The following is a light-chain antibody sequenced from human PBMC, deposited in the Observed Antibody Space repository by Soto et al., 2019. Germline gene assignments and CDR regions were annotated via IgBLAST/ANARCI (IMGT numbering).Light chain of an antibody. CDR2: DTP. CDR1: TGAVTNGHY. J-gene: IGLJ1*01. V-gene: IGLV7-46*01. CDR3: LIIINGPYV. Sequence: QSVVTQEPALTVSPGGTVTLTCVSSTGAVTNGHYPYWFQQKPGQAPRTLIYDTPNRHSWTPARLAGSVLGGKAALTLSGAQPKDEDGYYCLIIINGPYVFGNGTKVTVL.